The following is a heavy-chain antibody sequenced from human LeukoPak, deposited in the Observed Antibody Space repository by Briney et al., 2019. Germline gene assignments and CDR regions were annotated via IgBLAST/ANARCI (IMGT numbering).Heavy chain of an antibody. CDR3: AREDYDFWSGYFRFRGATRFDP. J-gene: IGHJ5*02. CDR1: GFTFSSYW. V-gene: IGHV3-7*01. CDR2: IKQDGSEK. Sequence: GGSLRLSCAASGFTFSSYWMSWVRQAPGKGLEWVANIKQDGSEKYYVDSVKGRFTISRDNAKNSLYLQMNSLRAEDAAVYYCAREDYDFWSGYFRFRGATRFDPWGQGTLVTVSS. D-gene: IGHD3-3*01.